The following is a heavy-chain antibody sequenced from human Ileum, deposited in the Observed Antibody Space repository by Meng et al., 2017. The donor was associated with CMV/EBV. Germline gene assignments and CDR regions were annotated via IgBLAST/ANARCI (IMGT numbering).Heavy chain of an antibody. V-gene: IGHV4-34*01. CDR1: GGSFSNYF. Sequence: SLTCAVYGGSFSNYFMGWIRQPPGKRLEWIGEINDSGTTKYNPSLKGRVTISADTSKKQFSLKVRSVTAADTAVYYCSRWDSQAFHDYWSQGTLVTVSS. J-gene: IGHJ4*02. CDR3: SRWDSQAFHDY. D-gene: IGHD1-26*01. CDR2: INDSGTT.